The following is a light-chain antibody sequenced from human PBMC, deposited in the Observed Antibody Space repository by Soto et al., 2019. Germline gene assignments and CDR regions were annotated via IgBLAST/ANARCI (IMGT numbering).Light chain of an antibody. CDR2: EGS. Sequence: QSVLTQPASVSGSPGQSITISCTGTSGDVGSYNLVFWYQQHPSKAPKLMIYEGSKRPSGVSNRFSGYKSGNTACLRISGVQAEDEADYYCCGYATSVVFCGGNKLTVL. J-gene: IGLJ2*01. CDR3: CGYATSVV. CDR1: SGDVGSYNL. V-gene: IGLV2-23*01.